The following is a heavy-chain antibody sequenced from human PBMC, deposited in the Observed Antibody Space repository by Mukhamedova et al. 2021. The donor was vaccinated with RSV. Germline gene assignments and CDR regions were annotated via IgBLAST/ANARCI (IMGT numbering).Heavy chain of an antibody. V-gene: IGHV4-4*07. CDR2: VYSSGKT. D-gene: IGHD3-10*01. CDR3: ARDLPHIGGSYWTAFQV. J-gene: IGHJ3*01. Sequence: GWIGRVYSSGKTNYNPSLASRVTVSVDMPKNQFSLKLISVTAADTAVYYCARDLPHIGGSYWTAFQVWGQGTMVTVSS.